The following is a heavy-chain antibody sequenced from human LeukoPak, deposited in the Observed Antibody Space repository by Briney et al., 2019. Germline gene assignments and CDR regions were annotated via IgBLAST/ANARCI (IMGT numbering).Heavy chain of an antibody. V-gene: IGHV4-59*01. D-gene: IGHD6-19*01. CDR1: GGSISSYY. Sequence: PSETLSLTCTVSGGSISSYYWSWLRQPPGKGLEWIGYIYYSGSTNYNPSLKSRVTISVDTSKNQFSLKLSSVTAADTAVYYCARVGQWLEYYYYYYMDVWGKGTTVTVSS. J-gene: IGHJ6*03. CDR2: IYYSGST. CDR3: ARVGQWLEYYYYYYMDV.